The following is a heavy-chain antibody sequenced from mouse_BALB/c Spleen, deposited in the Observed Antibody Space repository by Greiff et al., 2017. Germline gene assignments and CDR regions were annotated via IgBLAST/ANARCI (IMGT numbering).Heavy chain of an antibody. Sequence: EVQGVESGPELVKPGASVKVSCKASGYAFTSYNMYWVKQSHGKSLEWIGYIDPYNGGTSYNQKFKGKATLTVDKSSSTAYMHLNSLTSEDSAVYYCARSLTATDWYFDVWGAGTTVTVSS. CDR3: ARSLTATDWYFDV. J-gene: IGHJ1*01. CDR2: IDPYNGGT. CDR1: GYAFTSYN. D-gene: IGHD1-2*01. V-gene: IGHV1S135*01.